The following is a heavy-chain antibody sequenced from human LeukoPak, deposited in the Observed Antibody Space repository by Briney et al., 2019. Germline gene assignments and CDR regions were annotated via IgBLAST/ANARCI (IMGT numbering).Heavy chain of an antibody. CDR1: GFTFSSYA. Sequence: PGGSLRLPCAASGFTFSSYAMHWVRQAPGKGLEWVAVISYDGSNKYYADSVKGRFTISRDNSKNTLYLQMNSLRAEDTAVYYCARDGVATSKEYYYYYGMDVWGQGTTVTVSS. J-gene: IGHJ6*02. CDR2: ISYDGSNK. CDR3: ARDGVATSKEYYYYYGMDV. V-gene: IGHV3-30*04. D-gene: IGHD5-12*01.